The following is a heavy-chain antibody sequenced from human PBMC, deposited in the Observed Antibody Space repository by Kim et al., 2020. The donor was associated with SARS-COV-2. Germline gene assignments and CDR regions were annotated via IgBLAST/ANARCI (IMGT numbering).Heavy chain of an antibody. J-gene: IGHJ6*02. D-gene: IGHD6-19*01. CDR2: IYSGGST. V-gene: IGHV3-66*01. Sequence: GGFLRLSCAASGFTVSSNYMSWVRQAPGKGLEWVSVIYSGGSTYYADSVKGRFTISRANSKNTLYLQMNSLRAEDTAVYYGARDRVGGWYGMDVWGQGTTVTVSS. CDR1: GFTVSSNY. CDR3: ARDRVGGWYGMDV.